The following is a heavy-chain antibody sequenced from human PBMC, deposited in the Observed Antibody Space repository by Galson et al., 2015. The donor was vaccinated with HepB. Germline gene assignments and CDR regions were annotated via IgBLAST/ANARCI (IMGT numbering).Heavy chain of an antibody. CDR1: GFTLSSYG. CDR3: ARDWGAGGALRL. J-gene: IGHJ4*02. Sequence: SLRLSCAVSGFTLSSYGMHWVRQAPGKGLEWVAVIPYDASNTDYADSVKGRFTISRDNSGNTLYLQMNSLRPEDTASYYCARDWGAGGALRLWGQGTLVTVSS. D-gene: IGHD3-16*01. CDR2: IPYDASNT. V-gene: IGHV3-30*03.